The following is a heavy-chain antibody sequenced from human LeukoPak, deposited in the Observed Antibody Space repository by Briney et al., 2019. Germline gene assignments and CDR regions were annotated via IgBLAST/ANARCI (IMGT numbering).Heavy chain of an antibody. V-gene: IGHV4-59*08. CDR3: AGHHPRDTVDF. CDR2: ISDIGSI. Sequence: SETLSLTCTVSGGSISSYYWSWIRQPPGKGLEWIAYISDIGSINYNPSLKSRVTISLDTSKNQFSLKLSSVTAADAAVYYCAGHHPRDTVDFWGQGTLVTVSS. D-gene: IGHD2-21*01. CDR1: GGSISSYY. J-gene: IGHJ4*02.